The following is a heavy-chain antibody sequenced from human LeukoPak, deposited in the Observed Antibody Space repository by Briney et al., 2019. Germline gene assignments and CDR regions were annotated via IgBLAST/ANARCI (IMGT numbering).Heavy chain of an antibody. D-gene: IGHD2-8*01. V-gene: IGHV3-23*01. CDR2: VSGSGDST. CDR3: AKEGSNGYFDY. Sequence: QTGGSLRLSCAASGFTFTSYAVNWVRQAPGKGLEWVSGVSGSGDSTYYTDSVKGRFTISRDNSKNTLYLQMNSLRAEDTAVYYCAKEGSNGYFDYWGQGTLVTVSS. J-gene: IGHJ4*02. CDR1: GFTFTSYA.